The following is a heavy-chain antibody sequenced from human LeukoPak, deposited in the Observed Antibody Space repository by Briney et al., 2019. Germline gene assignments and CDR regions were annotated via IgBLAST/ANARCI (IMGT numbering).Heavy chain of an antibody. V-gene: IGHV3-23*01. Sequence: GGSLRLSCVASGFAFTNNPMIWVRQAPGRGLDWVSAITDDGAKVYYADSVKGRFTISRDISKGTLYLQMNSLRADDTAVYYCAKIQDWFNDAFHIGGQGTMVTVSS. CDR1: GFAFTNNP. D-gene: IGHD3/OR15-3a*01. CDR3: AKIQDWFNDAFHI. J-gene: IGHJ3*02. CDR2: ITDDGAKV.